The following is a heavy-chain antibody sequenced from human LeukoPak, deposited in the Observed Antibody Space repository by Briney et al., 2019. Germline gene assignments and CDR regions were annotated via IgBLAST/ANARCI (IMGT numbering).Heavy chain of an antibody. J-gene: IGHJ6*03. Sequence: SETLSLTCAVYGGSFSGYYWSWIRQPPGKGLEWIGEINHSGSTNYNPSLKSRVTISIDTSKNQFSLKLTSATAADTAVYYCARDYSSASYTYYYYYMDVWGKGTTVTVSS. CDR3: ARDYSSASYTYYYYYMDV. CDR2: INHSGST. V-gene: IGHV4-34*01. D-gene: IGHD1-26*01. CDR1: GGSFSGYY.